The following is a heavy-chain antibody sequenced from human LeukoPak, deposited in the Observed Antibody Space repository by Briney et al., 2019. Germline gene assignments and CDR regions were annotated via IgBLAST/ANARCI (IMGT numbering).Heavy chain of an antibody. Sequence: ASVKVSCKASGGTFSSYAISWVRQAPGQGLEWMGGIIPIFGTANYAQKFQGRVTITTDESTSTAYMELSSLRSEDTAVYYCATGIAVSLDAFHLWGQGTMVTVSS. D-gene: IGHD6-19*01. J-gene: IGHJ3*01. CDR2: IIPIFGTA. CDR1: GGTFSSYA. V-gene: IGHV1-69*05. CDR3: ATGIAVSLDAFHL.